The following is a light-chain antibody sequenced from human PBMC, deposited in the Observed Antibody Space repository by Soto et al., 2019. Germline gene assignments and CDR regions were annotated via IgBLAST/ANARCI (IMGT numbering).Light chain of an antibody. J-gene: IGLJ2*01. V-gene: IGLV1-40*01. CDR1: SSNIGAGYD. Sequence: QSVLTQPPSVSGAPGQRVTISCTGSSSNIGAGYDVRWYQQLPGTAPKLLIYGNSNRPSGVPDRFSGSKSGTSASLAITGLQAEDEADYYCQFYDSSLSGVVFGGGTKLTVL. CDR3: QFYDSSLSGVV. CDR2: GNS.